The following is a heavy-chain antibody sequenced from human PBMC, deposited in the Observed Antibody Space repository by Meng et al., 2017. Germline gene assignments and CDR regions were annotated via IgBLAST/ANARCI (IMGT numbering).Heavy chain of an antibody. CDR2: IKSNTDGGTA. CDR1: GFYFNNAW. CDR3: TWDDKAVSDY. D-gene: IGHD1-26*01. V-gene: IGHV3-15*01. J-gene: IGHJ4*02. Sequence: VQLGGAGGDFVKPGGSLRLSCAASGFYFNNAWMSWVRQAPGKGLEWVGRIKSNTDGGTAEYAAPVTGRFTISRDDSKSTLYLQMSGLRIDDTGVYYCTWDDKAVSDYWGQGTLVTVSS.